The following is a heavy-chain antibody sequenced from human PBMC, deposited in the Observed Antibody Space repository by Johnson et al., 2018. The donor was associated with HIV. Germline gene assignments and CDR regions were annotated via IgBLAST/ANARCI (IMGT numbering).Heavy chain of an antibody. CDR3: ARDRRISREGYCSGGTCYPYIAYTDAFDI. D-gene: IGHD2-15*01. Sequence: VQLVESGGGVVRPGGSLRLSCAASGFTFDDCGMNWVRQAPGKGLEWVSGINWNGGRTGYADSVTGRFTISRDHAQNTLYLPMNSLTYEDTAVYYCARDRRISREGYCSGGTCYPYIAYTDAFDIWGQGTMVTVSS. CDR2: INWNGGRT. CDR1: GFTFDDCG. V-gene: IGHV3-20*04. J-gene: IGHJ3*02.